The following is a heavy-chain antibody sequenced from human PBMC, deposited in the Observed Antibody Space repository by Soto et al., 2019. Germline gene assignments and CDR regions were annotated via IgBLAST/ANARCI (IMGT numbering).Heavy chain of an antibody. D-gene: IGHD2-2*01. CDR2: NSYDGSKK. CDR3: AKGVPGYCSSTSCSAYYYYVMDV. V-gene: IGHV3-30*18. J-gene: IGHJ6*02. Sequence: GVTLRLSCAASGFTFSSYGMDWVRQAPGKGLEWVALNSYDGSKKYYADSVKGRFTISRDNSKNTLYLQMNNLRAEDTALYFCAKGVPGYCSSTSCSAYYYYVMDVWGQGTTVTVSS. CDR1: GFTFSSYG.